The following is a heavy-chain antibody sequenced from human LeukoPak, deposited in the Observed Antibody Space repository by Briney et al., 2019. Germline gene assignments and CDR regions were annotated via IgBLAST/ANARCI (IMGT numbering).Heavy chain of an antibody. Sequence: GGSLRLSCAASGFTFSSYGMHWVRQAPGKGLEWVAVISYDGSNKYYADSVKGRFTISRDNSKNTLYLQMNSLRAEDTAVYYCAKGGPTVKGNYFDYWGQRTLVTVSS. D-gene: IGHD4-17*01. V-gene: IGHV3-30*18. CDR1: GFTFSSYG. J-gene: IGHJ4*02. CDR2: ISYDGSNK. CDR3: AKGGPTVKGNYFDY.